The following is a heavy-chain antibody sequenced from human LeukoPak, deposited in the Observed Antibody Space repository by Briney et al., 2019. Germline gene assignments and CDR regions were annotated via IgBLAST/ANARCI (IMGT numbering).Heavy chain of an antibody. CDR1: GFTFSSYS. Sequence: NPGGSLRLSCAASGFTFSSYSMNWVRQAPGKWLEWVSSISSSSSYIYYADSVKGRFTISRDNAKNSLYLQMNSLRAEDTAVYYCAGARRGGVYWGQGTLVTVSS. CDR2: ISSSSSYI. J-gene: IGHJ4*02. V-gene: IGHV3-21*04. CDR3: AGARRGGVY. D-gene: IGHD2-8*02.